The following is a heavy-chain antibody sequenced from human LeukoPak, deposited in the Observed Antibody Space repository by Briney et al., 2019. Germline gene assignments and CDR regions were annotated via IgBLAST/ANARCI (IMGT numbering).Heavy chain of an antibody. V-gene: IGHV4-34*01. CDR3: ARKRVRGAQFDY. CDR1: GGSFSGYY. Sequence: SETLSLTCAVYGGSFSGYYWSWIRQPPGKGLEWIGEINHSGSTNYNPSLKSRVTISVDTSKNQFSLKLSSVTAADTAVYCCARKRVRGAQFDYWGQGTLVTVSS. J-gene: IGHJ4*02. D-gene: IGHD3-10*01. CDR2: INHSGST.